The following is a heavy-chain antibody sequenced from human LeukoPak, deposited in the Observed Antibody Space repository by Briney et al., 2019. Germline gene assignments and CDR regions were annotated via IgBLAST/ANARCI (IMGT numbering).Heavy chain of an antibody. CDR3: AKDQSPHPVYCSSTSCYGYYFDY. CDR1: GYTLTELS. V-gene: IGHV1-24*01. Sequence: ASVKVSCKVSGYTLTELSMHWVRQAPGKGLEWMGGFDPEDGETIYAQKFQGRVTMTEDTSTDTAYMELSSLRSEDTAVYYCAKDQSPHPVYCSSTSCYGYYFDYWGQGTLVTVSS. CDR2: FDPEDGET. D-gene: IGHD2-2*01. J-gene: IGHJ4*02.